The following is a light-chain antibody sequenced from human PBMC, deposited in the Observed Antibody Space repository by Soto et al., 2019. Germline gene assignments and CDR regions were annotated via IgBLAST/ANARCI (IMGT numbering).Light chain of an antibody. CDR2: GDS. J-gene: IGLJ1*01. CDR1: SSNIGAGHD. Sequence: QSVLTQPPSVSGAPGQRVTISCTGSSSNIGAGHDVHWYQQLPGTAPKLLIYGDSNRPSGVPDRFSGSKSGASASLAITGLQAEDEEEYHWLSYDSVMSSPLYVFGTGTKVIVL. CDR3: LSYDSVMSSPLYV. V-gene: IGLV1-40*01.